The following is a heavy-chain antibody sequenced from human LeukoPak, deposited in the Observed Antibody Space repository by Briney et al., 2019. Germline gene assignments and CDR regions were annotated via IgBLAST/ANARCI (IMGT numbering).Heavy chain of an antibody. Sequence: GGSLRLSCAASGFTFSSYSMNWVRQAPGKGLEWVSSISSSSSYIYYADSVKGRFTISRDNAKNSLYLQMNSLRAEDTAVYYCARRAGVATIGKNWFDPWGQGTLVTASS. CDR2: ISSSSSYI. CDR1: GFTFSSYS. V-gene: IGHV3-21*01. CDR3: ARRAGVATIGKNWFDP. J-gene: IGHJ5*02. D-gene: IGHD5-12*01.